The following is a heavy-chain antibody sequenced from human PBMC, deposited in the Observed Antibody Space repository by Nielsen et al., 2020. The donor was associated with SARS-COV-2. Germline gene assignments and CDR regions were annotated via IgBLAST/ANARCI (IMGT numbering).Heavy chain of an antibody. D-gene: IGHD3-9*01. CDR1: GFTFSSYA. CDR2: ISGSGGST. CDR3: ARDRSDYDILTGYSNYGMDV. V-gene: IGHV3-23*01. Sequence: GESLKISCAASGFTFSSYAMSWVRQAPGKGLEWVSAISGSGGSTYYADSVKGRFTISRDNSKNTLYLQMNSLRDEDTAVYYCARDRSDYDILTGYSNYGMDVWGQGTTVTVSS. J-gene: IGHJ6*02.